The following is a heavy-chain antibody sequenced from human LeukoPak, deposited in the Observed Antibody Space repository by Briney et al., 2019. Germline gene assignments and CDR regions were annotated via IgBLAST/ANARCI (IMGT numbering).Heavy chain of an antibody. CDR2: INAGNGNT. V-gene: IGHV1-3*01. J-gene: IGHJ5*02. D-gene: IGHD2-15*01. Sequence: ASVKVSCKASGYTFTSYAMHWVRQAPGQRLEWMGWINAGNGNTKYSQKFQGRVTITRDTSASTAYMELSSLRSEDTAVYYCAREKTGYCSGGSCYSRYWFDPWGQGTLVTVSS. CDR3: AREKTGYCSGGSCYSRYWFDP. CDR1: GYTFTSYA.